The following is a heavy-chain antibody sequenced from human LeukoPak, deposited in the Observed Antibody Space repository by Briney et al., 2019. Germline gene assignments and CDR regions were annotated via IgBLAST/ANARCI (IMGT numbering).Heavy chain of an antibody. CDR1: GGSFSGYY. D-gene: IGHD6-13*01. Sequence: SETLSLTCAVYGGSFSGYYWSWIRQPPGKGLEWIGEINHSGSTNYNPSLKSRVTISVDTSKNQFSLKLRSVTAADTAVYYCARVAAAAGDYWGQGTLVTVSS. CDR3: ARVAAAAGDY. V-gene: IGHV4-34*01. J-gene: IGHJ4*02. CDR2: INHSGST.